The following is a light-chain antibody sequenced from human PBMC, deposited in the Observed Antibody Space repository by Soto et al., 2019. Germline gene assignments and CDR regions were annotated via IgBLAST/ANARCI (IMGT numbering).Light chain of an antibody. J-gene: IGKJ2*01. CDR1: QGISNY. CDR3: LQHNSYPYT. Sequence: DIQMTQSPSAMSASVGDIVTITCRASQGISNYLDWFQQKPWKVPKRLIYAASSLQSGVPSRSSGSGSGTEFTLTIRRLQPEYLSTYYFLQHNSYPYTFGQGTKLEIK. CDR2: AAS. V-gene: IGKV1-17*03.